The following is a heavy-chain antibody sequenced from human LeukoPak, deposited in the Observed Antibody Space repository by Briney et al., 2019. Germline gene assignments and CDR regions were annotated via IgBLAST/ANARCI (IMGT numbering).Heavy chain of an antibody. J-gene: IGHJ6*03. D-gene: IGHD5-18*01. CDR3: ARARRGYSLYYYYMDV. CDR1: GYTFTSYY. V-gene: IGHV1-8*03. CDR2: MNPNSGNT. Sequence: ASVKVSCKASGYTFTSYYINWVRQATGQGLEWMGWMNPNSGNTGYAQKFQGRVTITRNTSISTAYMELSSLRSEDTAVYYCARARRGYSLYYYYMDVWGKGTTVTVSS.